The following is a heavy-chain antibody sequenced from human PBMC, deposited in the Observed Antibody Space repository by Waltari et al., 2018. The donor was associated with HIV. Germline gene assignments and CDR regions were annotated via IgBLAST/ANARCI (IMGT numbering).Heavy chain of an antibody. Sequence: QVQLQESGPGLVKPSQTLYLTCTVSGGSISSGSYSRNWIRQPAGKGLEWIGRNYTSGSTNYNPSLKSRVTISVDTSKNQFSLKLSSVTAADTAVYYCARDERYYDSSGYFNWFDPWGQGTLVTVSS. J-gene: IGHJ5*02. D-gene: IGHD3-22*01. CDR3: ARDERYYDSSGYFNWFDP. CDR2: NYTSGST. CDR1: GGSISSGSYS. V-gene: IGHV4-61*02.